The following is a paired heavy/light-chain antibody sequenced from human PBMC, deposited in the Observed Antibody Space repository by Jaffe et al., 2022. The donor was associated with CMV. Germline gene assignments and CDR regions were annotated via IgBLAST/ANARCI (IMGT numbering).Heavy chain of an antibody. CDR2: ISGGSAYI. V-gene: IGHV3-21*02. J-gene: IGHJ4*02. D-gene: IGHD5-12*01. Sequence: EVQLVESGGGLVKPGGSLRLSCTASGFTFNNYNMNWVRQAPGKGLEWVSSISGGSAYIYYSDSVKGRFTISRDNAKNSLYLQMNSLRAEDTAMYFCARDSRDGYNEGILDYWGQGTLAIVSS. CDR1: GFTFNNYN. CDR3: ARDSRDGYNEGILDY.
Light chain of an antibody. Sequence: DIQMTQSPSSLSASVGDRVTITCRASQVISNSLAWYQQKPGKAPKLLLFVASRLQSGVPSRFSGSGSGTDYTLTISGLQAEDFATYYCQQYYSRTNSFGQGTKLEIK. J-gene: IGKJ2*03. CDR2: VAS. CDR3: QQYYSRTNS. V-gene: IGKV1-NL1*01. CDR1: QVISNS.